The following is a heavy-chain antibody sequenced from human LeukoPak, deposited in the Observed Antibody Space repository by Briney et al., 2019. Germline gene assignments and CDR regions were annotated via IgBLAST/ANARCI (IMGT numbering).Heavy chain of an antibody. CDR2: ISSSSSTI. V-gene: IGHV3-48*02. J-gene: IGHJ4*02. CDR3: ARDPLYSGSSPTQFDY. Sequence: GGSLRLACAASGFTFSTYTMNWVRQAPGKGLEWVSYISSSSSTIYYADSVKGRFTISRANAKNSLYLQMNSLRDEDTAVYYCARDPLYSGSSPTQFDYWGQGTMVTVSS. CDR1: GFTFSTYT. D-gene: IGHD1-26*01.